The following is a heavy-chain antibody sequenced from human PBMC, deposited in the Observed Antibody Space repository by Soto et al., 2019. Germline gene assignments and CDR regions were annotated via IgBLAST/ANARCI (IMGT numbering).Heavy chain of an antibody. V-gene: IGHV1-18*01. CDR3: ARDSLTYSSPFDY. Sequence: QVQLVQSGAELKKPGASVKISCKASGYTFSDYIITWVRQAPGQGLEWMGWFSDYNGNTNYAQKFLGRVSMTTDTSTSTAYLELKSLTSDVTAVYYCARDSLTYSSPFDYWGQGTLITVSS. CDR1: GYTFSDYI. D-gene: IGHD6-13*01. J-gene: IGHJ4*01. CDR2: FSDYNGNT.